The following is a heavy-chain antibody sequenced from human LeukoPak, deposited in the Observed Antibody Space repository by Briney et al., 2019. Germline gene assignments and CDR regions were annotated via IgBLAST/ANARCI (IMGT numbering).Heavy chain of an antibody. Sequence: PGGSLRLSCAASGFTFRSYAMSWVRQAPGKGLEWVSSISGSGGTTYYADSVRGRFTISRDNSKNTLYLQMNSLRAEDTAVYYCAKDFSGSSYYDFWSGYYGSDYWGQGTLVTVSS. V-gene: IGHV3-23*01. D-gene: IGHD3-3*01. J-gene: IGHJ4*02. CDR3: AKDFSGSSYYDFWSGYYGSDY. CDR1: GFTFRSYA. CDR2: ISGSGGTT.